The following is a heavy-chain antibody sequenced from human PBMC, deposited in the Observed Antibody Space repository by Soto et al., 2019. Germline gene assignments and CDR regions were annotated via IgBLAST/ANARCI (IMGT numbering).Heavy chain of an antibody. CDR3: ARDLGYYDSSGYFDY. CDR2: ISSSDTII. D-gene: IGHD3-22*01. Sequence: GGSLRLSCAASGFTFSDYYMSWIRQAPGKGLEWVSYISSSDTIIYYADSVKGRFTISRDNAKNSLYLQMNSLRAEDTAVYYCARDLGYYDSSGYFDYWGQGTLVSVSS. J-gene: IGHJ4*02. CDR1: GFTFSDYY. V-gene: IGHV3-11*01.